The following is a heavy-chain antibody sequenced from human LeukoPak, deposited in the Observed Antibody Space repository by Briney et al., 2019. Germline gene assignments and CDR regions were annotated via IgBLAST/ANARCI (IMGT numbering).Heavy chain of an antibody. CDR1: GGSFSGYY. D-gene: IGHD2/OR15-2a*01. V-gene: IGHV4-34*01. Sequence: PSETLSLTCAVYGGSFSGYYWSWIRQPPGKGLEWIGEINHSGSTNYNPSLKSRVTISVDTSKNKFSLKLSSVTAADTAVYYCARGILPDVWGQGTTVTVSS. CDR3: ARGILPDV. CDR2: INHSGST. J-gene: IGHJ6*02.